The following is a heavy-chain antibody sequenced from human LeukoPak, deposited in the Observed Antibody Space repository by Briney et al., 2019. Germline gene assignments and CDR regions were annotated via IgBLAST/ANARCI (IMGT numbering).Heavy chain of an antibody. V-gene: IGHV3-23*01. CDR2: ISGGSGNST. CDR1: GFTFNNYA. Sequence: GGSLRLSCAASGFTFNNYAMSWVRQAPGKGLEWFSAISGGSGNSTYYADAVKGRFTISRDNSKTTLYLEMNSLRAEDTAVYYCAKGSSSGWPYFFDYWGQGTLVTVSS. D-gene: IGHD6-19*01. CDR3: AKGSSSGWPYFFDY. J-gene: IGHJ4*02.